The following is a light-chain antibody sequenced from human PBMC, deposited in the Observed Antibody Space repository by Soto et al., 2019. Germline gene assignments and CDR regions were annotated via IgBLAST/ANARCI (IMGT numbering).Light chain of an antibody. CDR2: AVS. Sequence: AIQMTQSPSSLSASVGDRVTISCRASQGIRYDLGWFQQKPGKAPKLLIYAVSNLHSGVPSRFSGSGFGTEFTLIIRSLQPEDFATYYCLQDYDYPWTFGQGTKVEIK. J-gene: IGKJ1*01. V-gene: IGKV1-6*01. CDR1: QGIRYD. CDR3: LQDYDYPWT.